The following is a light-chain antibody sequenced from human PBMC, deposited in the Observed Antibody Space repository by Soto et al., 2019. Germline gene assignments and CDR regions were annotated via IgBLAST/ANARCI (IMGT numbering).Light chain of an antibody. J-gene: IGKJ4*01. V-gene: IGKV1-27*01. CDR1: QGISN. Sequence: DIQMTQSPSSLSASVGDRVTITCRASQGISNLAWYQQKPGKVPELLIYAASTLQSGVPSRFSGSGSGTDFSLTISSLQPEDVATYYCHKYNHAPTFGGGTKVEIK. CDR2: AAS. CDR3: HKYNHAPT.